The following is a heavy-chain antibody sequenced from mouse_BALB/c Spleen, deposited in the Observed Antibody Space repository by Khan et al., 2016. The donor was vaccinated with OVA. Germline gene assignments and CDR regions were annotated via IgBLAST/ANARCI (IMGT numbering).Heavy chain of an antibody. Sequence: EVKLLESGPGLVKPSQSLSLTCTVTGYSITSGYAWNWIRQFPGNKLEWMGYISYSGVTSYTPSLKSRISITRDTSKNQFFLQLNSVTTEDTATYYWARGNYYGYYVDYWGQGTTLTVSS. V-gene: IGHV3-2*02. CDR1: GYSITSGYA. CDR2: ISYSGVT. CDR3: ARGNYYGYYVDY. J-gene: IGHJ2*01. D-gene: IGHD1-1*01.